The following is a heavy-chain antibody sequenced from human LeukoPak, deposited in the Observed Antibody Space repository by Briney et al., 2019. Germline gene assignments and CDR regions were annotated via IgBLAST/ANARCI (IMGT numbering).Heavy chain of an antibody. CDR2: IYSGGST. D-gene: IGHD6-13*01. J-gene: IGHJ5*02. CDR1: GFTVSSNY. V-gene: IGHV3-53*01. CDR3: ARTGYSDNWFDP. Sequence: GGSLRLSCAASGFTVSSNYMSWVRQAPGKGLEWVSVIYSGGSTYYADFVKGRFTISRDNSKNTLYLQMNSLRAEDTAVYYCARTGYSDNWFDPWGQGTLVTVSS.